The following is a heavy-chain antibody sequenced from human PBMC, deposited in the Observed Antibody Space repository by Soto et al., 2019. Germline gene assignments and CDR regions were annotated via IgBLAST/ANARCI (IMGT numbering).Heavy chain of an antibody. D-gene: IGHD2-15*01. CDR1: GGTFSSYA. CDR2: IIPIFGTA. Sequence: QVHLVESGAEVKKPGSSVKVSCKASGGTFSSYAISWVQQAPGQGIEWMGGIIPIFGTANYAQKFQGRVTITADESTSTAYMELSSLRSEDTAVYYCARHSCCSTPNYYYGMDVWGQGTTVTVSS. CDR3: ARHSCCSTPNYYYGMDV. V-gene: IGHV1-69*12. J-gene: IGHJ6*02.